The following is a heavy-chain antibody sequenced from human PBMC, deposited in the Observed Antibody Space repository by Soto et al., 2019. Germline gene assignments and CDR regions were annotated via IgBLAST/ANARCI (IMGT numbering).Heavy chain of an antibody. CDR2: IYYSGST. CDR3: ARHGADYDYIWGSYRKNLHSVSQSSIDY. V-gene: IGHV4-39*01. J-gene: IGHJ4*02. Sequence: SETLSLTCTVSGGSISSSSYYWGWIRQPPGKGLEWIGSIYYSGSTYYNPSLKSRVTISVATSKNKFSLKLGSVTAADTAVYYCARHGADYDYIWGSYRKNLHSVSQSSIDYWGQGTLVTVSS. CDR1: GGSISSSSYY. D-gene: IGHD3-16*02.